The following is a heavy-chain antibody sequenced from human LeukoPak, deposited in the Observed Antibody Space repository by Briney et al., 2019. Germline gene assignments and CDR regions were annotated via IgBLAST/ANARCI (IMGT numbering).Heavy chain of an antibody. D-gene: IGHD3-3*01. CDR3: AKDHSTIFGVVTSEDYFDY. CDR2: ISGGGGST. J-gene: IGHJ4*02. Sequence: PGGSLRLSCAASGFTFSSYAMSWVRQAPGRGLEWVSAISGGGGSTYYAVSVKGRFTISRDNSKNTLYLQMNSLRAEDTAVYYSAKDHSTIFGVVTSEDYFDYWGQGTLVTVSS. CDR1: GFTFSSYA. V-gene: IGHV3-23*01.